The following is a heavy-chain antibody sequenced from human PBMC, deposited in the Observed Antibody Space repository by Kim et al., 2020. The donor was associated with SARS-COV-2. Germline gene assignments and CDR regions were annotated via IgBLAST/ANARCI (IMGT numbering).Heavy chain of an antibody. CDR2: IIPIFGTA. V-gene: IGHV1-69*13. D-gene: IGHD2-2*02. Sequence: SVKVSCKASGGTFSSYAISWVRQAPGQGLEWMGGIIPIFGTANYAQKFQGRVTITADESTSTAYMELSSLRSEDTAVYYCARVRYCSSTSCYTQDYFDYWGQGTLVTVSS. J-gene: IGHJ4*02. CDR1: GGTFSSYA. CDR3: ARVRYCSSTSCYTQDYFDY.